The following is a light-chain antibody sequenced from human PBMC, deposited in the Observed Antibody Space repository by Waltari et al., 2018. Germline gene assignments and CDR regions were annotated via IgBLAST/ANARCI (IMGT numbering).Light chain of an antibody. CDR3: HQYNNWPPYT. J-gene: IGKJ2*01. V-gene: IGKV3-15*01. CDR2: GAS. CDR1: QNVNSN. Sequence: EVVMTQSPATLSVSPGERATPSCRASQNVNSNLAWYQQKPGQAPRLLIYGASSTAPGIPARFSGSGSGTDFTLTISSLQSEDFAVYYCHQYNNWPPYTFGQGTKLEIK.